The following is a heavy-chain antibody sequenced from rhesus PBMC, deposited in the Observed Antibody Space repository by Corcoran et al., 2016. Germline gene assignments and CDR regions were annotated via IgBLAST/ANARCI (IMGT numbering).Heavy chain of an antibody. V-gene: IGHV3-116*02. CDR3: ARDGNPFITGTTSGLDS. CDR1: GFTSGNSD. Sequence: VQPGASLRLSCAAPGFTSGNSDLIWIRQAPGKGPEWVGFIRKKANGGTAEYAASVKGRFTISRDDSKSIASLQMNSLKTEDTAVYYCARDGNPFITGTTSGLDSWGQGVVVTVSS. J-gene: IGHJ6*01. CDR2: IRKKANGGTA. D-gene: IGHD1-26*01.